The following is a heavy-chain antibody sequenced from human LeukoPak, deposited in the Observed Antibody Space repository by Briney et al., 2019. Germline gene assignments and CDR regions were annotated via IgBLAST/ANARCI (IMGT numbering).Heavy chain of an antibody. CDR1: GGTFSSYS. D-gene: IGHD1-1*01. CDR2: IIPIFGTA. J-gene: IGHJ4*02. V-gene: IGHV1-69*05. CDR3: ASPGTTGTTTPWY. Sequence: SVKVSCKASGGTFSSYSISWVRQAPGQGLEWMGGIIPIFGTANYVQKFQGRVTITTDESTSTAYMELSSLSSEDTAVYYCASPGTTGTTTPWYWGQGTLVTVSS.